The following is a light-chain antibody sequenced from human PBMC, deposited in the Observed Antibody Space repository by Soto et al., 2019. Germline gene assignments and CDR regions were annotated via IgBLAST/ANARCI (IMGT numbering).Light chain of an antibody. Sequence: QCALTQPPSVSGAPGQRVTISCTGSSSNIGAGYDVHWYQQLPGTAPKLLIYGNSNRPSGVPDRFSGSKSGTSASLAITGLQAEDEADYYCQSYDSSLSGWVFGGGTKVTVL. V-gene: IGLV1-40*01. J-gene: IGLJ3*02. CDR2: GNS. CDR3: QSYDSSLSGWV. CDR1: SSNIGAGYD.